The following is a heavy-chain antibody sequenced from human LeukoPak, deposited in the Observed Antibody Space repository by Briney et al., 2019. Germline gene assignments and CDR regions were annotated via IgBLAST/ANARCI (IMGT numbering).Heavy chain of an antibody. CDR2: IIPIFGTA. V-gene: IGHV1-69*13. D-gene: IGHD3-3*01. CDR3: ARDERFLEWLLFNY. J-gene: IGHJ4*02. CDR1: GGTFSSYA. Sequence: SVKVSCKASGGTFSSYAISWVRQAPGQGLEWMGGIIPIFGTANYAQKFQGRVTITADESTSTAYMELSSLRSEDTAVYYCARDERFLEWLLFNYWGQGTLVTVSS.